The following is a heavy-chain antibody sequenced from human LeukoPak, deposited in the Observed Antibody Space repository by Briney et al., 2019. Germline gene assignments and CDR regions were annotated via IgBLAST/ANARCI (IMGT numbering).Heavy chain of an antibody. Sequence: GGSLRLSCAASGFPFSNYNMNWVRQAPGKGLEWVSYISSSSSTVYYADSVKGRFTISRDNAKNSLFLQMNSLRDEDTAVYYCARENRYSYGIDYWGRGTLVTVSS. D-gene: IGHD5-18*01. CDR1: GFPFSNYN. CDR3: ARENRYSYGIDY. J-gene: IGHJ4*02. V-gene: IGHV3-48*02. CDR2: ISSSSSTV.